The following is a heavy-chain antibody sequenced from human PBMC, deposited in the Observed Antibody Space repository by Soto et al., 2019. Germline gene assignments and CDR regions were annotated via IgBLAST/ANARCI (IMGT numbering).Heavy chain of an antibody. D-gene: IGHD6-19*01. CDR1: GFTFSTAW. V-gene: IGHV3-7*01. Sequence: GGSLRFSCAASGFTFSTAWINWVRQAPGKGLEWVANIKQDGSEKYYVDSVKGRFTISRDNAKNSLYLQMNSLRAEDTAVYYCASKFRGWYPTPIWGQGTMVTVSS. J-gene: IGHJ3*02. CDR3: ASKFRGWYPTPI. CDR2: IKQDGSEK.